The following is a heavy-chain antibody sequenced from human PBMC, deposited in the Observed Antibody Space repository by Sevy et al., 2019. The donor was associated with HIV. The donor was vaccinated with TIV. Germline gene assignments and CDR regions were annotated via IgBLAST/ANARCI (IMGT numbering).Heavy chain of an antibody. D-gene: IGHD6-6*01. V-gene: IGHV4-34*01. CDR3: AREGSSSDSYYYYMDV. CDR1: GGSFSGYY. Sequence: LSLTCAVYGGSFSGYYWTWIRQPPGKGLEWIGEINHSASTNYNPSLKSRVTISVDTSKNQFSLKLTSVTAADTAVYYCAREGSSSDSYYYYMDVWGKGTTVTVSS. CDR2: INHSAST. J-gene: IGHJ6*03.